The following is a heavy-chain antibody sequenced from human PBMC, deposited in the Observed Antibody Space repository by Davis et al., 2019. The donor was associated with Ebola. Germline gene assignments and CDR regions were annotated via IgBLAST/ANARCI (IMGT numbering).Heavy chain of an antibody. Sequence: GESLKIPCVVSGFNVSSYSMNWVRQAPGKGLEWVSYIRYDGFTKHYAASVGGRFTISRDDAKNSLILQMDSLRAEDTAIYYCVRDPNALDYWGQGTLVTVSP. CDR1: GFNVSSYS. CDR2: IRYDGFTK. J-gene: IGHJ4*02. V-gene: IGHV3-48*01. CDR3: VRDPNALDY. D-gene: IGHD2-8*01.